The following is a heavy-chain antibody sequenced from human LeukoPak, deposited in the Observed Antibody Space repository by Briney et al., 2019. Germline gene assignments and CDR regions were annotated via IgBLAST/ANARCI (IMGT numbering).Heavy chain of an antibody. CDR3: AAGGYDFDY. D-gene: IGHD5-12*01. V-gene: IGHV4-39*01. Sequence: SETLSLTCTVSGDSISSRSYYWGWIRQPPGKGLEWIGSLYYSGSTCYNPSLKSRVTISVGTSKNQFSLKLSSVTAADTAVYYCAAGGYDFDYWGQGTLVTVSS. CDR2: LYYSGST. J-gene: IGHJ4*02. CDR1: GDSISSRSYY.